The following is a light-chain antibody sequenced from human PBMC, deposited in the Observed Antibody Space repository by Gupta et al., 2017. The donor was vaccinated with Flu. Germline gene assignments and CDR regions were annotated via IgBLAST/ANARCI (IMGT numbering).Light chain of an antibody. CDR1: QSVSSN. CDR3: QQENNCPPMDS. Sequence: EIVMTQSPATLSVSPGERATLSCRASQSVSSNLAWYQQKPGQAPRLLIYGASTRATGIRARFSGSGAGTEVTLTISSRQSEDFAVYYCQQENNCPPMDSFGQGTKLDIK. V-gene: IGKV3-15*01. CDR2: GAS. J-gene: IGKJ2*03.